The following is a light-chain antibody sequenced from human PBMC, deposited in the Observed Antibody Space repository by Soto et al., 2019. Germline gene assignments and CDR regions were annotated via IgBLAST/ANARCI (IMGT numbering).Light chain of an antibody. CDR1: SSDVGGYNY. V-gene: IGLV2-8*01. CDR2: EVS. Sequence: SVLTQPPSASGSPGQSVTISCTGTSSDVGGYNYVSWYQQHPGKAPKLMIYEVSKRPSGVPDRFSGSKSGNTASLTVSGLQAEDEADYYCSSYAGSNILYVFGTGTKV. CDR3: SSYAGSNILYV. J-gene: IGLJ1*01.